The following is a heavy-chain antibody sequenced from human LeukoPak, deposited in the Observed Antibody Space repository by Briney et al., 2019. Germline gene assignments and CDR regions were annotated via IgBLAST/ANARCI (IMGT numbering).Heavy chain of an antibody. CDR1: GGSISSGDSY. Sequence: SETLSLTCTVSGGSISSGDSYWSWIRQPPGKGLEWIGYFYYSGSTYYNPSLKSRVTISIDTSKNQFSLKLSSVAAADTAVYYCARPYYYDSRIDPWGQGTLVTVSS. D-gene: IGHD3-22*01. V-gene: IGHV4-30-4*01. J-gene: IGHJ5*02. CDR2: FYYSGST. CDR3: ARPYYYDSRIDP.